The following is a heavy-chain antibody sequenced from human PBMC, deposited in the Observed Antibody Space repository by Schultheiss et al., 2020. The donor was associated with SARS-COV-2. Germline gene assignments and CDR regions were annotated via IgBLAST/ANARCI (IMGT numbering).Heavy chain of an antibody. CDR3: ARMERDQLLPHHDAFDI. CDR2: IYTSGST. CDR1: GGSISSYY. V-gene: IGHV4-4*07. Sequence: SETLSLTCTVSGGSISSYYWSWIRQPAGKGLEWIGRIYTSGSTYYNPSLKSRVTISVDTSKNQFSLKLSSVTAADTAVYYCARMERDQLLPHHDAFDIWGQGTMVTVSS. J-gene: IGHJ3*02. D-gene: IGHD2-2*01.